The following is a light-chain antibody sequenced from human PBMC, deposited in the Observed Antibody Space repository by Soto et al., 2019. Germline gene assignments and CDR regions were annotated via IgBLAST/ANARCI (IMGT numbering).Light chain of an antibody. J-gene: IGKJ4*01. CDR2: AAS. CDR1: QGIGSW. V-gene: IGKV1-12*01. Sequence: DIQMTQSPSSVAASVGDRVTITCRASQGIGSWLAWYQQKPGKAPKLLISAASNLQGGVPSRFSGSASGAEFPLHIRHLQPEDFGPYYFPQAYRFPPPFGGGAKVEVK. CDR3: PQAYRFPPP.